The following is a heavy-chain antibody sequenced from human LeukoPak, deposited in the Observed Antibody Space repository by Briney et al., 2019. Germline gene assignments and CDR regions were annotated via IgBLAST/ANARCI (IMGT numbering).Heavy chain of an antibody. CDR2: IYPGDSDT. CDR3: ARLGSYDFWSGYPSGFDY. Sequence: GESLKISCKGSGYSFTSYWIGWVRQMPGKGLEWMGIIYPGDSDTRYSPSFQGQVTISADKSISTAYLQWSSLKASDTAMDYCARLGSYDFWSGYPSGFDYWGQGTLVTVSS. V-gene: IGHV5-51*01. D-gene: IGHD3-3*01. J-gene: IGHJ4*02. CDR1: GYSFTSYW.